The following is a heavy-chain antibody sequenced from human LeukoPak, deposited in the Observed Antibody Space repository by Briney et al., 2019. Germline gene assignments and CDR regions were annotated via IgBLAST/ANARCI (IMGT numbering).Heavy chain of an antibody. J-gene: IGHJ3*02. Sequence: GGSLRLSCAASGFTFSSYWMHWVRQAPGKGLVWVSRIKSDGSSTTYADSVKGRFTISRDNAKKTLYLQMNSLKDEATAVYYCARALGIADAFDIWGQGTMVTVSS. D-gene: IGHD1-14*01. CDR3: ARALGIADAFDI. V-gene: IGHV3-74*01. CDR2: IKSDGSST. CDR1: GFTFSSYW.